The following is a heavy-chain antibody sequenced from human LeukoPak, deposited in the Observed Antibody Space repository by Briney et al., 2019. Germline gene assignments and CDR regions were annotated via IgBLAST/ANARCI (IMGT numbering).Heavy chain of an antibody. V-gene: IGHV3-23*01. D-gene: IGHD3-9*01. J-gene: IGHJ5*02. CDR2: ISGSGGST. Sequence: GGSLRLSCAASGFTFSSCAMSWVRQAPGKGLEWVSAISGSGGSTYYADSVKGRFTISRDNSKNTLYLQMNSLRAEDTAVYYCGRNDILTGPSRFDPWGQGTLVTVSS. CDR3: GRNDILTGPSRFDP. CDR1: GFTFSSCA.